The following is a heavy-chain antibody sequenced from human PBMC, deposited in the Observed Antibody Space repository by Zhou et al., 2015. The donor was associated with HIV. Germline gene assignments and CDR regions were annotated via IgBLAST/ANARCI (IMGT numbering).Heavy chain of an antibody. CDR3: ARHRSLA. J-gene: IGHJ5*02. D-gene: IGHD3-3*01. CDR1: EYTFTNHD. CDR2: MNPNTGNT. V-gene: IGHV1-8*01. Sequence: QVQLVQSGAEVKKPGASVKVSCKASEYTFTNHDINWVRQAAGQGLEWLGWMNPNTGNTAYAQKFQDRVTMTRNTSASTAYMELSSLRSEDTAVYYCARHRSLAWGQGTLVTVSP.